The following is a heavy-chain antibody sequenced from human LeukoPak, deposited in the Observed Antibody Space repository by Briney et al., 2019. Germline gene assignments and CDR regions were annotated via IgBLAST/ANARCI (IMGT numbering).Heavy chain of an antibody. D-gene: IGHD3-10*01. CDR1: GYTFTGYY. Sequence: ASVKVSCKASGYTFTGYYMHWVRQAPGQGLEWMGWINPNSGGTNFAQKFQGRVTMTRDTSISTAYMELTSLRSDDTAVYYCARVIGYYYGSGSSGDYWGQGTLVTVSS. CDR3: ARVIGYYYGSGSSGDY. J-gene: IGHJ4*02. CDR2: INPNSGGT. V-gene: IGHV1-2*02.